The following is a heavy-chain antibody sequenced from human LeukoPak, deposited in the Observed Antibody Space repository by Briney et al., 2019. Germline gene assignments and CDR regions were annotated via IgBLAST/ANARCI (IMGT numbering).Heavy chain of an antibody. CDR1: GGSFSSGGYS. Sequence: TLCLTCAVSGGSFSSGGYSWSWIRQPPGKGLEWSGYIYHSGSAYYNPSLKSRGTISVGRSKNKIAMKLSSVTAAEAAGDYCARGVYDFWSGYYVDYWGQGTLVTVSS. J-gene: IGHJ4*02. D-gene: IGHD3-3*01. CDR3: ARGVYDFWSGYYVDY. CDR2: IYHSGSA. V-gene: IGHV4-30-2*01.